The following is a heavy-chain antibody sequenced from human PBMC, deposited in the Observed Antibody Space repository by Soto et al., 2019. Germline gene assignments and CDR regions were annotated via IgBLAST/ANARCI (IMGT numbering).Heavy chain of an antibody. D-gene: IGHD3-22*01. CDR2: ISYDGSNK. CDR3: ARDGPYYDSSGWYFDY. V-gene: IGHV3-30-3*01. J-gene: IGHJ4*02. Sequence: PGGSLRLSCAASGFTFSSYAMHWVRQAPGKGLEWVAVISYDGSNKYYADSVKGRFTISRDNSKNTLYLQMNSLRAEDTAVYYCARDGPYYDSSGWYFDYWGQGTLVTVSS. CDR1: GFTFSSYA.